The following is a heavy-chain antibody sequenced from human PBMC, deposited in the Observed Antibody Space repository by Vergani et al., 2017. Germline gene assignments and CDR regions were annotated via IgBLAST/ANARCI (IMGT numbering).Heavy chain of an antibody. CDR1: GFTFDDYA. D-gene: IGHD3-9*01. J-gene: IGHJ6*03. Sequence: EVQLVESGGGLVQPGRSLRLSCAASGFTFDDYAMHWVRQAPGKGLEWVSGISWNSGSIGYADSVKGRFTISRDNAKNSLYLQMNSLRAEDTALYYCAKDGFVCENYYYYMDVWGKGTTVTVSS. CDR3: AKDGFVCENYYYYMDV. V-gene: IGHV3-9*01. CDR2: ISWNSGSI.